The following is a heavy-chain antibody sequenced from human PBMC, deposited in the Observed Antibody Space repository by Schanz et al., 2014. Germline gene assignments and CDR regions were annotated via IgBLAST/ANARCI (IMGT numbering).Heavy chain of an antibody. D-gene: IGHD2-8*01. V-gene: IGHV3-23*04. J-gene: IGHJ4*02. CDR2: INTADTT. CDR1: GFTFSSYA. Sequence: DVQPVESGGGLVQSGGSLRLSCAASGFTFSSYAMSWVRQSPGKGLEWVSAINTADTTYYADSVKGRFTVSRDTAKNTVFLQMNSLTVEDTAVYYCARDVLMVYASDYWGQGTLVTVSS. CDR3: ARDVLMVYASDY.